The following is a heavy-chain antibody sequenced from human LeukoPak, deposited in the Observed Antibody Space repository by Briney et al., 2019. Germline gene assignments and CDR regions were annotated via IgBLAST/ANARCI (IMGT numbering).Heavy chain of an antibody. CDR2: ISGSGGST. Sequence: GGSLRLSCAASGFTFSGYAMSWVRQAPGKGREWVSAISGSGGSTYYADSVKGRFTISRDNAKNSLYLQMNSLRAEDTAVYYCARTRYYDSSGYFYPGGYYFDYWGQGTLVTVSS. CDR3: ARTRYYDSSGYFYPGGYYFDY. D-gene: IGHD3-22*01. J-gene: IGHJ4*02. CDR1: GFTFSGYA. V-gene: IGHV3-23*01.